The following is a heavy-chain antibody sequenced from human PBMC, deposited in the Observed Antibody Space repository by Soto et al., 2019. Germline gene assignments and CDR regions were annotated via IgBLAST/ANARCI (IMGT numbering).Heavy chain of an antibody. V-gene: IGHV4-38-2*01. Sequence: SETLSLTCAVSDYSISRGYFWGWIRQPPGKGLEWIGSIYHDGSTYYSPSLKSRVSLSVDTSKNQFSLRLRSVTAADTAVYYCARASGYYYNSRGLSAFDILGQGTMVTVSS. CDR3: ARASGYYYNSRGLSAFDI. CDR2: IYHDGST. D-gene: IGHD3-22*01. CDR1: DYSISRGYF. J-gene: IGHJ3*02.